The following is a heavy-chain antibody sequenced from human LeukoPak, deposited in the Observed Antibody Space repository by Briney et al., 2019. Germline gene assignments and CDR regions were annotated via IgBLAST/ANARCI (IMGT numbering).Heavy chain of an antibody. CDR2: ISSSSSYI. D-gene: IGHD5-24*01. Sequence: PGGSLRLSCAASGFTFSSYSMNWVRQAPGKGLEWVSSISSSSSYIYYADSVKGRFTISRDNAKNSLYLQMNSLRAEDTAVYYCARDARWLQPKCYFDYWGQGTLVTVSS. V-gene: IGHV3-21*01. J-gene: IGHJ4*02. CDR3: ARDARWLQPKCYFDY. CDR1: GFTFSSYS.